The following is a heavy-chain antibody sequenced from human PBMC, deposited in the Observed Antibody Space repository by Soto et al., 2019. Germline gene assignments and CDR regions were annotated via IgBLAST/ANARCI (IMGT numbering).Heavy chain of an antibody. CDR3: AGGGLRLGELSFAFDY. CDR2: ISGSGGST. D-gene: IGHD3-16*02. Sequence: EVQLLESGGGLVQPGGSLRLSCAASGFTFSSYAMSWVRQAPGKGLEWVSAISGSGGSTYYADSVKGRFTISRDNSKNRQYLQITSRGAAETAVYYCAGGGLRLGELSFAFDYWGQGTLVTVSS. CDR1: GFTFSSYA. V-gene: IGHV3-23*01. J-gene: IGHJ4*02.